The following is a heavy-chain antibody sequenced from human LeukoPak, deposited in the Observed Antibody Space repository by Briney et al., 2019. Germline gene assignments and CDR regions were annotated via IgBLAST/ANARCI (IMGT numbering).Heavy chain of an antibody. CDR3: ARDDRASGYLYYYYGMDV. CDR2: ISAYNGNT. J-gene: IGHJ6*02. CDR1: GGTFSSYA. D-gene: IGHD5-12*01. Sequence: VASVKVSCKASGGTFSSYAISWVRQAPGQGLEWMGWISAYNGNTNYAQKLQGRVTMTTDTSTSTAYMELRSLRSDDTAVYYCARDDRASGYLYYYYGMDVWGQGTTVTVSS. V-gene: IGHV1-18*01.